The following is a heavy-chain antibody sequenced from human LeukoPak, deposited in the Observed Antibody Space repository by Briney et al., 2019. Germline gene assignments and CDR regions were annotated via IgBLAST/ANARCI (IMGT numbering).Heavy chain of an antibody. Sequence: PSETLSLTCTVSGGSISSSNYYWGWIRQPPGKGLEWIGSIYYGGSTYYNPSLKSRVTISVDTSKNQFSLKLTSVTAADTAVYYCARAVGTTTALFDYWGQGTLVTVSS. V-gene: IGHV4-39*07. CDR1: GGSISSSNYY. D-gene: IGHD1-26*01. CDR2: IYYGGST. CDR3: ARAVGTTTALFDY. J-gene: IGHJ4*02.